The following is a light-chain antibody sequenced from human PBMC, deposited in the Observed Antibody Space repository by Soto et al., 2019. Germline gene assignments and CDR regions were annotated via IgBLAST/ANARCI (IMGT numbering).Light chain of an antibody. CDR1: SSNIGRNT. J-gene: IGLJ1*01. CDR3: AAWDDSLNGLV. V-gene: IGLV1-44*01. CDR2: SND. Sequence: QSVLTQPPSASGTPGQRVTISCSGSSSNIGRNTVDWYQHLPGTAPKLLIYSNDQRPSGVPDRFSGSKSGTSVSLAISGLQSEDEADYYCAAWDDSLNGLVFGTGTKLTVL.